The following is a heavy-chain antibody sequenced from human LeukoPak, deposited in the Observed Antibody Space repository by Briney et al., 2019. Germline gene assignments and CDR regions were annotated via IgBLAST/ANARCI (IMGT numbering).Heavy chain of an antibody. CDR3: ARSDNYRYSSSEFDY. CDR2: IIPIFGTA. J-gene: IGHJ4*02. Sequence: GASVKVSCKASGGTFSSYAISWVRQAPGQGLEWMGGIIPIFGTANYAQKFQGRVTITADESTSTAYMELSSLRSEDTAVYYCARSDNYRYSSSEFDYWGQGTLVTVSS. CDR1: GGTFSSYA. V-gene: IGHV1-69*01. D-gene: IGHD6-6*01.